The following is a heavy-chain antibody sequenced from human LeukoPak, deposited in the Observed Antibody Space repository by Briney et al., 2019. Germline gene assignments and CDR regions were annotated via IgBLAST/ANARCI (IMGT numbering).Heavy chain of an antibody. Sequence: GGSLRLSCAASGLTFSNYVMNWVRQAPGKGLEWVSSISGRGSTYYADSVKGRFTISRDNSKNTLYLQMNSLRAEDTAVYYCAKDSPSDYWGQGTLVTVSS. CDR3: AKDSPSDY. J-gene: IGHJ4*02. CDR1: GLTFSNYV. CDR2: ISGRGST. V-gene: IGHV3-23*01.